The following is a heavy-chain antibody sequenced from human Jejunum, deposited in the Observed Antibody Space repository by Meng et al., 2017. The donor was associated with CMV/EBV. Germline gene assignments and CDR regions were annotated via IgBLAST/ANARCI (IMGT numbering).Heavy chain of an antibody. Sequence: QGQLVQAGGDVKEPWASLKVSCKASGYTFTNYGITWVRPAPGQGLEWMGWISAYNGNINYAQTLQGRVTMTTDTSTSTAYMELRSLRSDDTAVYYCARVEVGITSGDYWGQGTLVTVSS. V-gene: IGHV1-18*01. CDR1: GYTFTNYG. D-gene: IGHD1-26*01. CDR3: ARVEVGITSGDY. J-gene: IGHJ4*02. CDR2: ISAYNGNI.